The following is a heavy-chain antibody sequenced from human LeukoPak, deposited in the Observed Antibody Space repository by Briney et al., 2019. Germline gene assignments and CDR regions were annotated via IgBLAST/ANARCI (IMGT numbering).Heavy chain of an antibody. CDR2: IYHSGST. Sequence: SETLSLTCSVSGDSISNYYWGWIRQPPGKGLEWIGSIYHSGSTYYNPSLKSRVTISVDTSKNQFSLKLSSVTAADTAVYYCARSPPEVLRYFDWLLRAFDYWGQGTLVTVSS. CDR1: GDSISNYY. CDR3: ARSPPEVLRYFDWLLRAFDY. V-gene: IGHV4-38-2*01. J-gene: IGHJ4*02. D-gene: IGHD3-9*01.